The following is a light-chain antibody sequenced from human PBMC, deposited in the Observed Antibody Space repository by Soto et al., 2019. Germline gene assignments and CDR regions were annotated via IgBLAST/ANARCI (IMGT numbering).Light chain of an antibody. J-gene: IGLJ2*01. V-gene: IGLV2-14*02. CDR1: STDFGSYNL. CDR3: SSYSSSIARLV. CDR2: EGT. Sequence: QSALTQPASVSGSPGQSITISCTRTSTDFGSYNLVSWYQHCPDKAPKLIIYEGTKRPSEISDRFSGSESDTTASLIISGVQPDEEAGYYCSSYSSSIARLVFGGGTKLTVL.